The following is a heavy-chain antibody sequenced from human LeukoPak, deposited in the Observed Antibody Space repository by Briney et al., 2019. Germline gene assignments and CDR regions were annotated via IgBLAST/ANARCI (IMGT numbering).Heavy chain of an antibody. D-gene: IGHD2-21*01. CDR2: LNHSGGT. V-gene: IGHV4-34*01. CDR3: ARDRVGGLRRENSPI. CDR1: GGSLNDYI. Sequence: SETLSLTCAVYGGSLNDYIGTWIRQPPGKGLEWIAELNHSGGTSYNPSLKRRVTISVDTSRNQFSLKLSSVTAADTAVYYCARDRVGGLRRENSPIWGQGTMVTVSS. J-gene: IGHJ3*02.